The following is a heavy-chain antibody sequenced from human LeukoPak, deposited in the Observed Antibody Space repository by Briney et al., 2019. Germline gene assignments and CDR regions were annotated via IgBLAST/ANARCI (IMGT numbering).Heavy chain of an antibody. CDR2: IRYDGSNK. CDR3: ANAHDFWSGYCDY. D-gene: IGHD3-3*01. J-gene: IGHJ4*02. Sequence: GSLRLSCAASGFTFSSYGMHWVRQAPGKGLEWVAFIRYDGSNKYYADSVKGRFTISRDNSKNTLYLQMNSLRAEDTAVYYCANAHDFWSGYCDYWGQGTLVTVSS. CDR1: GFTFSSYG. V-gene: IGHV3-30*02.